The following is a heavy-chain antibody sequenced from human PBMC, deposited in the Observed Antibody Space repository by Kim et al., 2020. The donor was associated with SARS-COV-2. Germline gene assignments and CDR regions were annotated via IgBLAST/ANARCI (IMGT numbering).Heavy chain of an antibody. D-gene: IGHD2-21*01. CDR2: IISSGDSM. J-gene: IGHJ6*01. V-gene: IGHV3-11*01. CDR1: GFTFSDYY. Sequence: GGSLRPSCAASGFTFSDYYMAWIRQAPGKGLEWISYIISSGDSMYYAESVKGRYTISRDNARNSMYLQMNSLRPEDTAVYYCARVKMSEGEGYNGMDVWG. CDR3: ARVKMSEGEGYNGMDV.